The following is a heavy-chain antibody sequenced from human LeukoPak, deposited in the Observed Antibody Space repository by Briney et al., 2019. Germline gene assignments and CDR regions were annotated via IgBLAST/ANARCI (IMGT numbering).Heavy chain of an antibody. V-gene: IGHV3-23*01. J-gene: IGHJ3*02. CDR1: GFTFSIYA. CDR3: AHRGLIPKEAIDI. D-gene: IGHD3-16*01. Sequence: GGSLRLSCAASGFTFSIYAMVWVRQAPGKGLEWVSAISGSGGSTYYADSVKGRFTISRDNSKNTLYLQMNSLRAEDTAVYYCAHRGLIPKEAIDIWGQGTMVTVSS. CDR2: ISGSGGST.